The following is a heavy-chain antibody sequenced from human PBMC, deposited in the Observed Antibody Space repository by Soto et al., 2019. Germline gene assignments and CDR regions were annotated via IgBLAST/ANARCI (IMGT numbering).Heavy chain of an antibody. CDR1: GFTFSSYA. CDR2: ISGSGGST. V-gene: IGHV3-23*01. D-gene: IGHD5-12*01. J-gene: IGHJ4*02. Sequence: GGSLRLSCAASGFTFSSYAMSWVRQAPGKGLEWVSAISGSGGSTYYADSVKGRFTISRDNSKNTLYLQMKSLRAEDTAVYYCAKDLNLYSGYDYFDYWGQGTLVTVSS. CDR3: AKDLNLYSGYDYFDY.